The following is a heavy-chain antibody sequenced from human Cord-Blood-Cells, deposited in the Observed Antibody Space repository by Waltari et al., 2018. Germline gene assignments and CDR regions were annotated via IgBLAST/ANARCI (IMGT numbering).Heavy chain of an antibody. J-gene: IGHJ3*02. Sequence: QVQLVQSGAAVKKPGASVKVSCKASGYTFTGYYLHWVRQAPGQGLEWMGWINPNSGGTNYAQKFQGRVAMTRDTSISTAYMELSRLRSDDTAVYYCAGDIAARDAFDIWGQGTMVTVSS. D-gene: IGHD6-6*01. CDR2: INPNSGGT. CDR3: AGDIAARDAFDI. V-gene: IGHV1-2*02. CDR1: GYTFTGYY.